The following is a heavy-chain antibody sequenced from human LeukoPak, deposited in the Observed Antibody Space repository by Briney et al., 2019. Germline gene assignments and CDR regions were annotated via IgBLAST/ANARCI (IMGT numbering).Heavy chain of an antibody. CDR1: GGPISSGSCY. CDR2: IYTSGST. Sequence: SETLSLTCTVSGGPISSGSCYWSWIRQPAGKGLEWIGRIYTSGSTNYNPSLKSRVTISVDTSKNQFSLKLSSVTAADTAVYYCARDRGSTSRYFSVYAFDIWGQGTMVTVSS. V-gene: IGHV4-61*02. D-gene: IGHD2-2*01. CDR3: ARDRGSTSRYFSVYAFDI. J-gene: IGHJ3*02.